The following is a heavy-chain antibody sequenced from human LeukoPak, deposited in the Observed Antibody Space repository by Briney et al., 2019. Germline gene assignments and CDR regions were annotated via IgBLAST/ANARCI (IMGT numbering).Heavy chain of an antibody. CDR3: ARGIAAAGTSAFDI. CDR2: ISSSSSYI. J-gene: IGHJ3*02. D-gene: IGHD6-13*01. Sequence: GGSLRLSCAASGFTFSSCSMNWVRQAPGKGLEWVSSISSSSSYIYYADSVKGRFTISRDNAKNSLYLQMNSLRAEDTAVYYCARGIAAAGTSAFDIWGQGTMVTVSS. V-gene: IGHV3-21*01. CDR1: GFTFSSCS.